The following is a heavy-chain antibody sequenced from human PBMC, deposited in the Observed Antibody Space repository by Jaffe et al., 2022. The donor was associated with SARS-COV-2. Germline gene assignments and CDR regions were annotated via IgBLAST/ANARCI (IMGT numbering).Heavy chain of an antibody. Sequence: QVQLEQSGAEVKKPGSSVKVSCKASGGTFNRYAITWVRQAPGQGLEWMGGIIPISDTPRYAQKFQGRVTITADDSTATAYMELSSLRSEDTAVYYCARGGVSGSHLGWFDPWGQGTLVTVSA. D-gene: IGHD1-26*01. V-gene: IGHV1-69*01. CDR3: ARGGVSGSHLGWFDP. J-gene: IGHJ5*02. CDR2: IIPISDTP. CDR1: GGTFNRYA.